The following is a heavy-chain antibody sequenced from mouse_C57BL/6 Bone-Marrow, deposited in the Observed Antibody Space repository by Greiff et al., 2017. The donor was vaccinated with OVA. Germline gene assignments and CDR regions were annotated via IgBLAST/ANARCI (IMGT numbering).Heavy chain of an antibody. CDR3: TRQGYYGSNPD. CDR2: IDPENGDT. CDR1: GFNIKDDY. Sequence: EVQLQQSGAELVRPGASVKLSCTASGFNIKDDYMHWVKQRPEQGLEWIGWIDPENGDTEYASKFQGKATITADTSSNTAYLQLSSLTSEDTAVYYCTRQGYYGSNPDWGQGTTLTVSS. V-gene: IGHV14-4*01. J-gene: IGHJ2*01. D-gene: IGHD1-1*01.